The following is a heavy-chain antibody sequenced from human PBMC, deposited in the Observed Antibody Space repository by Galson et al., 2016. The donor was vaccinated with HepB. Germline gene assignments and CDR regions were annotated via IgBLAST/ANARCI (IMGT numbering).Heavy chain of an antibody. Sequence: SETLSLTCAVYGGSFSGYYWTWLRQPPGRGLEWIGDINHSGSADYNPSLKSRVTISVDSSKKQFSLKVINVTAADTAVYYCARGPLQYFDWMRQGGMDFWGQGTTVIV. D-gene: IGHD3-9*01. CDR3: ARGPLQYFDWMRQGGMDF. V-gene: IGHV4-34*01. CDR1: GGSFSGYY. CDR2: INHSGSA. J-gene: IGHJ6*02.